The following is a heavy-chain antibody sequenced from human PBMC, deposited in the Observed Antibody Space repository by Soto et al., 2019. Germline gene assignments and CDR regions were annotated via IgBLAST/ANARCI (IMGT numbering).Heavy chain of an antibody. D-gene: IGHD2-15*01. Sequence: EVQLLESGGGLVQPGGSLRLSCAASGFTFSSYAMSWVRQALGKGLEWVSAISGSGGSTYYADSVKGRFTISRDNSKNTLYLQMNSLRAEDTAVYYCAKDRGCTGGSCLGTDAFDIWGQGTMVTVSS. CDR2: ISGSGGST. V-gene: IGHV3-23*01. J-gene: IGHJ3*02. CDR1: GFTFSSYA. CDR3: AKDRGCTGGSCLGTDAFDI.